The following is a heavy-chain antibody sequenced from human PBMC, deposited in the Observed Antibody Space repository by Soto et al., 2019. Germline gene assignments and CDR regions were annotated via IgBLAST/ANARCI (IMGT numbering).Heavy chain of an antibody. D-gene: IGHD2-15*01. V-gene: IGHV4-61*01. CDR2: IHSSGRT. CDR1: GESVSSGYDY. CDR3: ARVVRCTRSGCYYLAMDV. Sequence: PSETLSLTCNVSGESVSSGYDYWNWILQPPGKGLEWIGSIHSSGRTNYNPSLKSRVSMSLDTSKNQFSLSLSSVGAADTAIYYCARVVRCTRSGCYYLAMDVWGQGTTVTVSS. J-gene: IGHJ6*02.